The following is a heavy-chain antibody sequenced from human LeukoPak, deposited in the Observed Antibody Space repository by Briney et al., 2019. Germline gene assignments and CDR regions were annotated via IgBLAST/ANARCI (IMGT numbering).Heavy chain of an antibody. J-gene: IGHJ5*02. CDR1: GFTFSSYA. Sequence: GGSLRLSCAASGFTFSSYAMSWVRQVSGKGLEWVSVISGSGGSTYYADSVKGRFTISRDNSKNTLYLQMKSLRAEDTAVYYCARVGNPLVTVFAWFDPWGQGTLVTVSS. CDR2: ISGSGGST. D-gene: IGHD3-3*01. CDR3: ARVGNPLVTVFAWFDP. V-gene: IGHV3-23*01.